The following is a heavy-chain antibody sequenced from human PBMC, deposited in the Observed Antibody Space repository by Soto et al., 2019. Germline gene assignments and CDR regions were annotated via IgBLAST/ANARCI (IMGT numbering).Heavy chain of an antibody. CDR2: IHYSGST. J-gene: IGHJ4*02. Sequence: ASETLSLTCTVSGGSVSTGNYYWSWIRQPPGKGLEWIGYIHYSGSTIYNPSLKSRVTISVDTSKNQFSLRLSSVTAADTAVYYCARDTIFGVLGNFDYWGLGTLVTVSS. CDR3: ARDTIFGVLGNFDY. V-gene: IGHV4-61*01. D-gene: IGHD3-3*01. CDR1: GGSVSTGNYY.